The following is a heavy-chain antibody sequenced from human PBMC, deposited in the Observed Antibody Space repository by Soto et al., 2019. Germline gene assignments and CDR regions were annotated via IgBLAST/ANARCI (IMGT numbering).Heavy chain of an antibody. D-gene: IGHD2-15*01. CDR2: IWYDGSNK. V-gene: IGHV3-33*01. Sequence: VQLVESGGVVVQPGRSLRLSCAASGFPFSNYGMHWVRQAPGKGLEWVAIIWYDGSNKYYAESVKGRYTISRDNSNNTLYLQMDSLRAEDTAVYYCAREGSPLSRFYYYYTMDVWGQGTTVTVSS. CDR3: AREGSPLSRFYYYYTMDV. J-gene: IGHJ6*02. CDR1: GFPFSNYG.